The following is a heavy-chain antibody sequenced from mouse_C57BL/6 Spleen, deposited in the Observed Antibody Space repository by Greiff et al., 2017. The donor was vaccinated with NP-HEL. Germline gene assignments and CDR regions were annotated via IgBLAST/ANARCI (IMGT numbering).Heavy chain of an antibody. J-gene: IGHJ4*01. CDR2: IYPGSGNT. CDR3: AREGGGAMDY. CDR1: GYSFTSYY. V-gene: IGHV1-66*01. Sequence: QVQLQQSGPELVKPGASVKISCKASGYSFTSYYIHWVKQRPGQGLEWIGWIYPGSGNTKYNEKFKGKATLTADTSSSTAYMQLSSLTSEDSAVYYCAREGGGAMDYWGQGTSVTVSS.